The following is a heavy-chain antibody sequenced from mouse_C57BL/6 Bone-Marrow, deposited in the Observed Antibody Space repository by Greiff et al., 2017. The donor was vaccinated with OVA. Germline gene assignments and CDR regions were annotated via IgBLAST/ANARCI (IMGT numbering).Heavy chain of an antibody. Sequence: EVQLQQSGPGLAKPSQPLSLPCSVTGYSITSDYWNWIRKFPGNKLEYMGYISSSGSTSYNPSLNSRISIPRDTSTNQYYLQVNSVTTDDTATYYCARWRGYYGHSYVYFDVWGTGTTVTVSS. CDR2: ISSSGST. CDR3: ARWRGYYGHSYVYFDV. J-gene: IGHJ1*03. V-gene: IGHV3-8*01. D-gene: IGHD1-1*01. CDR1: GYSITSDY.